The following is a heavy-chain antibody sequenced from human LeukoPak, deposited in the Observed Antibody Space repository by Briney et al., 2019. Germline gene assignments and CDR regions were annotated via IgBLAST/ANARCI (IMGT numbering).Heavy chain of an antibody. CDR1: GGSISSGGYY. CDR2: IYHSGST. J-gene: IGHJ3*02. D-gene: IGHD2-2*01. CDR3: ARDRGGYCSSTSCYEPGDI. V-gene: IGHV4-30-2*01. Sequence: SETLSLTCTVSGGSISSGGYYWSWIRQPPGKGLEWIVYIYHSGSTYYNPSLKSRVTISVDRSKNQFSLKLSSVTAADTAAYYCARDRGGYCSSTSCYEPGDIWGQGTMVTVSS.